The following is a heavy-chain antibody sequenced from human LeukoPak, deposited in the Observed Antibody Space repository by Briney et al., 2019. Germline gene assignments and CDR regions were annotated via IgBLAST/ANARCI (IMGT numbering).Heavy chain of an antibody. CDR1: GGSLTSGDYY. Sequence: PSETLSLTCTVSGGSLTSGDYYWSWVPQPPGKGLEWIGYIHYGGSTYYNPSLKSRLSISVDMSKNQLSLKLTSVTAADTAVYYCARIDYGSNVYYFDYWGQGTLVTVSS. CDR2: IHYGGST. J-gene: IGHJ4*02. CDR3: ARIDYGSNVYYFDY. V-gene: IGHV4-30-4*01. D-gene: IGHD4-23*01.